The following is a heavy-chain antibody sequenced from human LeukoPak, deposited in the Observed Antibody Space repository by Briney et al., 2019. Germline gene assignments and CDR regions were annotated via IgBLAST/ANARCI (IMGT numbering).Heavy chain of an antibody. CDR1: GYTFTGYY. CDR2: INPNSGGT. Sequence: GASVKVSCKASGYTFTGYYMHWVRQAPGQGLEWMGWINPNSGGTNYAQKFQGRVTMTTDTSISTAYMELSRLRSADTAVYYCARTAGFYSNAFDIWGQGTMVTVSS. D-gene: IGHD3-22*01. V-gene: IGHV1-2*02. J-gene: IGHJ3*02. CDR3: ARTAGFYSNAFDI.